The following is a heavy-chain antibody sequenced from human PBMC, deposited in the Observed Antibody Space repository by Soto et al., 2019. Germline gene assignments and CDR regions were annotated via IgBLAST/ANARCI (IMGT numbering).Heavy chain of an antibody. V-gene: IGHV3-23*01. CDR3: VKILTGYLGGMDV. J-gene: IGHJ6*02. CDR1: GFTFSSYA. D-gene: IGHD3-9*01. Sequence: EVQLLESGGGLVLPGGSLRLSCAASGFTFSSYAMSWVRQAPGKGLEWVSAISGSGGSTYYADSVKGRFTISRDNSKNTLYLQINSLRAEDTAVYYCVKILTGYLGGMDVWGQGTTVTVSS. CDR2: ISGSGGST.